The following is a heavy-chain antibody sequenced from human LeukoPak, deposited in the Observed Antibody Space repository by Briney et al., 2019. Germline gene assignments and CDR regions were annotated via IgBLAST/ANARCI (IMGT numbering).Heavy chain of an antibody. V-gene: IGHV3-7*01. Sequence: GGSLRLSXEVSGFTFTDYWMNWVRQAPGKGPEWVASIRQDGSEKTYVDSVKGRFTISRDNTKNSLSLQLNGLRAEDTAVYYCARDGTAAGLYFDLWGQGTLVTVSS. CDR2: IRQDGSEK. J-gene: IGHJ4*01. CDR1: GFTFTDYW. CDR3: ARDGTAAGLYFDL. D-gene: IGHD6-13*01.